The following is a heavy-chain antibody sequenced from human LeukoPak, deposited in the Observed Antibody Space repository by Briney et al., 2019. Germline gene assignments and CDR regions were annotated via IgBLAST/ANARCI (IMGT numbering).Heavy chain of an antibody. D-gene: IGHD3-22*01. V-gene: IGHV4-4*02. J-gene: IGHJ4*02. CDR1: GGSISSSNW. Sequence: SGTLSLTCAVSGGSISSSNWWSWVRQPPGKGLEWIGEIYHSESTNYNPSLKSRVTISVDKSKNQFSLKLSSVTAADTAVYYCARAGGGVVTSFFDYWGQGTLVTVSS. CDR3: ARAGGGVVTSFFDY. CDR2: IYHSEST.